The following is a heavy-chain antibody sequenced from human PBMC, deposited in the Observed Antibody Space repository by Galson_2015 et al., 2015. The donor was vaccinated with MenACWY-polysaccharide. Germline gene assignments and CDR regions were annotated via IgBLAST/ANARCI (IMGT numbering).Heavy chain of an antibody. Sequence: SVRVSCKASGYTFISYDLNWVRQAPGQGLEWVGGMNPNSGNTGYAQKFQGRVTMTRNTSISTAYMQLSSLRSEDTAVYYCARVGYYDSSGYSLNAYDIWGQGTMVTVSS. CDR3: ARVGYYDSSGYSLNAYDI. V-gene: IGHV1-8*01. D-gene: IGHD3-22*01. CDR2: MNPNSGNT. CDR1: GYTFISYD. J-gene: IGHJ3*02.